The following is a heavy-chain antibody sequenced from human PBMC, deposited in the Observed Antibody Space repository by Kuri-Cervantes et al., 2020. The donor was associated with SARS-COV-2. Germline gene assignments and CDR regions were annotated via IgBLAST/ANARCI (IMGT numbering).Heavy chain of an antibody. CDR2: IYYSGST. Sequence: GSLRLSCAASGFTVSSNYMSWVRQPPGKGLEWIGSIYYSGSTYYNPSLKSRVTISVDTSKNQFSLKLSSVTAADTAVYYCARISSGNFDYWGQGTLVTVSS. J-gene: IGHJ4*02. CDR3: ARISSGNFDY. V-gene: IGHV4-38-2*01. D-gene: IGHD6-19*01. CDR1: GFTVSSNY.